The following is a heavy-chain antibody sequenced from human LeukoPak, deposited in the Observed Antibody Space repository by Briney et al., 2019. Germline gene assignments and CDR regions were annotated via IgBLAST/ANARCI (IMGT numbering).Heavy chain of an antibody. V-gene: IGHV1-18*01. J-gene: IGHJ4*02. D-gene: IGHD6-6*01. CDR1: GYPFPSYD. CDR3: ARDIAARFDS. CDR2: INSYSGNT. Sequence: ASVKVSFKASGYPFPSYDISWVRQAPGQGLEWMGRINSYSGNTKYVQNLQGRVTMTTDTSTNTTYMELRSLRSDDTAVYYCARDIAARFDSWGQGTLVTVSS.